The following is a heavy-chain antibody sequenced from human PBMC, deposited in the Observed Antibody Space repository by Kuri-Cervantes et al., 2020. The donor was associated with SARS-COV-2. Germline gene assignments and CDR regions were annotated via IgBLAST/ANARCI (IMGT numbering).Heavy chain of an antibody. CDR3: ARAPPGAADRPLDY. Sequence: ASVKVSCKTSGYSFTNYFIHWVRQAPGQGLEWMGIITPGGGTIAFTQQFQGRVTMISDTSTSTVHMEVRSLRPEDTAMYYCARAPPGAADRPLDYWGQGTQVIVSS. D-gene: IGHD6-13*01. CDR2: ITPGGGTI. J-gene: IGHJ4*02. V-gene: IGHV1-46*01. CDR1: GYSFTNYF.